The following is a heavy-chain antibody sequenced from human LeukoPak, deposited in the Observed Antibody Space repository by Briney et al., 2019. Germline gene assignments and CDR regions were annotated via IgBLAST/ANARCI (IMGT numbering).Heavy chain of an antibody. D-gene: IGHD3-22*01. CDR2: MHPNSGNT. V-gene: IGHV1-8*01. J-gene: IGHJ4*02. Sequence: ASVKVSCTASGDTFTSYDINWVRQATGQGLEWMGWMHPNSGNTGYAQKFQDRVTMTRNTSISTVYMELSSLRFEDTAVYYCARAFYDSSGYYYEDWGQGTLVTVSS. CDR3: ARAFYDSSGYYYED. CDR1: GDTFTSYD.